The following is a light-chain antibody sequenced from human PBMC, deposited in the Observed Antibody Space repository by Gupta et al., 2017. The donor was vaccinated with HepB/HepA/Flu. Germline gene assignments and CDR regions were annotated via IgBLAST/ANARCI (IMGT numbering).Light chain of an antibody. CDR3: QQCESYPCS. CDR2: AAS. Sequence: DLPLTQSPSSLSVPIGDSVTFTCRASQTISNSSNWYPHHTGKATKLLIYAASTLQSGIPSRFSDSGSGIVCTLTVSSLQTEDFATYACQQCESYPCSFGAGTKVEIK. V-gene: IGKV1-39*01. J-gene: IGKJ4*01. CDR1: QTISNS.